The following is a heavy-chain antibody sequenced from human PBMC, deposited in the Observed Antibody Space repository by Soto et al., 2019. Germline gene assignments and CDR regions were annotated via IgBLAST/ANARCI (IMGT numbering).Heavy chain of an antibody. J-gene: IGHJ4*02. CDR2: IYSGGST. D-gene: IGHD2-2*01. CDR1: GFTVSSNY. V-gene: IGHV3-53*01. CDR3: TRPLLGTGTCTTNSCYEAGY. Sequence: PGGSLRLSCAASGFTVSSNYMSWVRQAPGKGLEWVSVIYSGGSTYYADSVKGRFTISRDNSKNTLYLQMNSLTTEDTAIYYCTRPLLGTGTCTTNSCYEAGYWGQGSLVTVSS.